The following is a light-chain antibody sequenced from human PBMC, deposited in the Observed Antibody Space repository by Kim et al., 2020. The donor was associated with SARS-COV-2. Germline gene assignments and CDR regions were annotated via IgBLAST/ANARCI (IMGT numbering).Light chain of an antibody. CDR2: GAS. J-gene: IGKJ1*01. CDR3: QQYDSSPRT. CDR1: QTVVGSY. Sequence: ENVLTQSPGTLSLSPGEGATLSCRASQTVVGSYLAWYQQRPGQAPRLLIHGASERATGIPDRFSGSGSGTDFSLTITRLEPEDFAVYYCQQYDSSPRTFGQGTKVDIK. V-gene: IGKV3-20*01.